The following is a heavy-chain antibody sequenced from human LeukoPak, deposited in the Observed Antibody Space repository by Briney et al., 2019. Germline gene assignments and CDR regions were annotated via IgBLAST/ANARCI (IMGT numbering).Heavy chain of an antibody. CDR2: INHSGST. V-gene: IGHV4-34*01. Sequence: SETLSLTCAVYGGSFSGYYWSWIRQPPGKGLEWIGEINHSGSTNYNPSLKSRVTISVDTSKNQFSLKLSSVTAADTAVYYCARSIIMVRGAPGGYWGQGTLVTVSS. J-gene: IGHJ4*02. CDR3: ARSIIMVRGAPGGY. D-gene: IGHD3-10*01. CDR1: GGSFSGYY.